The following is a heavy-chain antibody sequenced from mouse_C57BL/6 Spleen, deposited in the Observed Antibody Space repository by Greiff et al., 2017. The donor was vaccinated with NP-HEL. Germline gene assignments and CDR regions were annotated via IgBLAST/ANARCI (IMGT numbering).Heavy chain of an antibody. J-gene: IGHJ3*01. CDR3: ARSSDYGSSSAWFAY. CDR2: IYPGSGNT. D-gene: IGHD1-1*01. CDR1: GYTFTDYY. V-gene: IGHV1-76*01. Sequence: QVQLQQSGAELVRPGASVKLSCKASGYTFTDYYINWVKQRPGQGLEWIARIYPGSGNTYYNEKFKGKATLTAEKSSSTAYMQLSSLTSEDSAVYFCARSSDYGSSSAWFAYWGQGTLVTVSA.